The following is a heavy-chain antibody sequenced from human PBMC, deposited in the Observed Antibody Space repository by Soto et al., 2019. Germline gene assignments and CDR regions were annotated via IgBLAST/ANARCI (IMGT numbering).Heavy chain of an antibody. Sequence: QVQLQESGPGLVKPSQTLSLICTVSGGSISSGGYYWSWIRQHPGKGLEWIGYIYYSGSTYYNPSLRSRVTISVDTSKNQCSLKLSSVTAADTAVYYCARGVGSGWLNWFDTWGQGTLVTVSS. V-gene: IGHV4-31*03. CDR1: GGSISSGGYY. D-gene: IGHD6-19*01. CDR3: ARGVGSGWLNWFDT. CDR2: IYYSGST. J-gene: IGHJ5*02.